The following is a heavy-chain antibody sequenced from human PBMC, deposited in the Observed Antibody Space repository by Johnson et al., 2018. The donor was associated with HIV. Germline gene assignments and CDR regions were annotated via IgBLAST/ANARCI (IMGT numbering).Heavy chain of an antibody. V-gene: IGHV3-30-3*01. D-gene: IGHD1-26*01. CDR3: ARDRMRGATKDAFDI. Sequence: QVQLVESGGGVVQPGRSLRLSCAASGFTFSSYAMHWVRQAPGTGLEWVAVISYDGSNKYYADSVKGRFTISRDNSKNTLYLQMNSLRAEDTAVYYCARDRMRGATKDAFDIWGQGTMVTVSS. CDR1: GFTFSSYA. CDR2: ISYDGSNK. J-gene: IGHJ3*02.